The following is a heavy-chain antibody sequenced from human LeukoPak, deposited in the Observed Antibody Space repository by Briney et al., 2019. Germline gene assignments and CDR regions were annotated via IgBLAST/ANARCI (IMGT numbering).Heavy chain of an antibody. V-gene: IGHV3-48*03. J-gene: IGHJ4*02. D-gene: IGHD2-21*01. CDR3: ARAPSLWYGYFDY. Sequence: GGSLRLSRAASGFTFSSYEMNWVRQAPGKGLEWVSYISSSGSTIYYADSVKGRFTISRDNAKNSLYLQMNSLRAEDTAVYYCARAPSLWYGYFDYWGQGTLVTVSS. CDR2: ISSSGSTI. CDR1: GFTFSSYE.